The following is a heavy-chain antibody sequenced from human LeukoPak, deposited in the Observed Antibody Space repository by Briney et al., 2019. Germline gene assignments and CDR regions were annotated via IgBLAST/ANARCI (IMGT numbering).Heavy chain of an antibody. J-gene: IGHJ4*02. Sequence: ASQTLSLTCTVSGGSISSGSYYWSWIRQPAGKGLEWIGRIYTSGSTNYNPSLKSRVTISVDTSKNQFSLKLSSVTAADTAVYYCARASPLWFGESRFDYWGQGTLVTVSS. CDR3: ARASPLWFGESRFDY. D-gene: IGHD3-10*01. V-gene: IGHV4-61*02. CDR2: IYTSGST. CDR1: GGSISSGSYY.